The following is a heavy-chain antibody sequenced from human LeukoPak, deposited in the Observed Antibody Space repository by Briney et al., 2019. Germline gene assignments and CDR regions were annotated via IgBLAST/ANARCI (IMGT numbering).Heavy chain of an antibody. J-gene: IGHJ5*02. CDR1: GGSISSYF. CDR2: IYTSGST. D-gene: IGHD2-2*01. V-gene: IGHV4-4*07. CDR3: ARIRYCSSTSCYAGVHWFDP. Sequence: SETLSLTCTVSGGSISSYFWSWIRQPAGKGLEWIGRIYTSGSTNYNPSLKSRVTMSVDTSKNQFSLKLSSVTAADTAVYYCARIRYCSSTSCYAGVHWFDPWGQGTLVTVSS.